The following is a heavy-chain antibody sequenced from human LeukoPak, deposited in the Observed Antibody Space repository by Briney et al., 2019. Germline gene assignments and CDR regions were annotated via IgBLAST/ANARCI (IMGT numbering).Heavy chain of an antibody. J-gene: IGHJ4*02. CDR3: AKGSGSGWPYYFEY. CDR1: GFTFSSYA. D-gene: IGHD6-19*01. CDR2: ITSGGGST. Sequence: GGSLRLSCAASGFTFSSYAMSWVRQAPGKGLEWVSAITSGGGSTYYADSVKGRFTISRDNSKNTLYLQMNSLRAEDTAVYYCAKGSGSGWPYYFEYWGQGTLVTVSS. V-gene: IGHV3-23*01.